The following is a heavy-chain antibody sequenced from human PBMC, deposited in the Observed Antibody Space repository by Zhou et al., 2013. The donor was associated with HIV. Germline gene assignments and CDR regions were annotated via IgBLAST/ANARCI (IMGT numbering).Heavy chain of an antibody. CDR3: ARDLHVWNSGYYYEDDY. Sequence: QVQLVQSGAEVKKPGASVKVSCKASGCTFTDYGISWVRQAPGQGLEWMGWISGYNGNTNYAQKLQGRVTMTTDTSSNTAYMELRSLRSDDTAVYYCARDLHVWNSGYYYEDDYWGQGTLVTVSS. CDR1: GCTFTDYG. CDR2: ISGYNGNT. J-gene: IGHJ4*02. V-gene: IGHV1-18*01. D-gene: IGHD3-22*01.